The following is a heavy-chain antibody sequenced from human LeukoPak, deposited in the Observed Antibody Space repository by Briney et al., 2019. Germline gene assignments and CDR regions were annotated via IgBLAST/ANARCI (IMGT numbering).Heavy chain of an antibody. D-gene: IGHD3-22*01. CDR1: GFTFSNYW. V-gene: IGHV3-7*05. CDR2: IKEDGTEK. J-gene: IGHJ6*03. Sequence: RRSLRLSCAASGFTFSNYWMSWVRQAPGKQLEWVASIKEDGTEKKYVDSVKGRLTISRDNAKNSLYLQMNSLRAEATALYYCARRIVVVISYYYYYYMDVWGKGTTVTVSS. CDR3: ARRIVVVISYYYYYYMDV.